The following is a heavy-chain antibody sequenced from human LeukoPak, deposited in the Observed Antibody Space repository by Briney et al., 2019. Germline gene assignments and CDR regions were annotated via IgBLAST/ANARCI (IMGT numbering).Heavy chain of an antibody. V-gene: IGHV3-30-3*01. D-gene: IGHD2-2*03. CDR2: ISYDGSNK. CDR3: ARDGYCGSTSCYHRSWFDP. Sequence: GGSLRLSCAASGFTFTNDFMTWVRQAPGKGLEWVAVISYDGSNKYYADSVKGRFTISRDNSKNTLYLHMNSLRTEDTAVYYCARDGYCGSTSCYHRSWFDPWGQGTLVTVSS. CDR1: GFTFTNDF. J-gene: IGHJ5*02.